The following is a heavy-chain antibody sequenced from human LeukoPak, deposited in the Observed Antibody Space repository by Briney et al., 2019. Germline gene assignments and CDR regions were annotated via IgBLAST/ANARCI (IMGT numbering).Heavy chain of an antibody. Sequence: GGSLRLSCSASGFTFSSYAMHWVRQAPGKGLEYVSAISSNGGSTYYADSVKGRFTISRDNAKNSLYLQMNSLRAEDTAVYYCARGSRTIELGDDYWGQGTLVTVSS. V-gene: IGHV3-64*04. CDR3: ARGSRTIELGDDY. CDR2: ISSNGGST. D-gene: IGHD5-24*01. J-gene: IGHJ4*02. CDR1: GFTFSSYA.